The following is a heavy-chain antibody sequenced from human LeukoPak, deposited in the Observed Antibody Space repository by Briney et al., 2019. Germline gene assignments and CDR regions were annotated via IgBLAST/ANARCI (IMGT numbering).Heavy chain of an antibody. J-gene: IGHJ4*02. D-gene: IGHD1-7*01. CDR1: GFTFDDYG. Sequence: GGSLRLSCAASGFTFDDYGMSWVRQAPGKGLEWVSGINWNGGSTGYADSVKGRFTISRDNAKNSLYLQMNSLRAEDTALYYCARIALTGTTPYYFDCWGQGTLVTVSS. CDR2: INWNGGST. CDR3: ARIALTGTTPYYFDC. V-gene: IGHV3-20*04.